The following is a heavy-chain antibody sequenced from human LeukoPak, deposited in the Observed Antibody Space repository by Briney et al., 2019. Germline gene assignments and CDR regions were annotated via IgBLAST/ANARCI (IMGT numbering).Heavy chain of an antibody. CDR1: GYTFTIYD. V-gene: IGHV1-8*01. J-gene: IGHJ4*02. D-gene: IGHD1-26*01. CDR3: ARGSGSYRGRFDY. CDR2: MNPNSGNT. Sequence: ASVKVSCTSSGYTFTIYDINWVRQATGQGLEWMGWMNPNSGNTGYAQKFPGRVTMTRNTSISTAYMELSSLRSEDTAVYYCARGSGSYRGRFDYWGQGTLVTVSS.